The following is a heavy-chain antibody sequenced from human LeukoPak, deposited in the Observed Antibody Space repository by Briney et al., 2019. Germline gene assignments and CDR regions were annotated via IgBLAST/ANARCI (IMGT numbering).Heavy chain of an antibody. J-gene: IGHJ6*03. CDR1: GFTFSSYD. Sequence: PGGSLRLSCAASGFTFSSYDIHWVRQAPGKGLEGVALIRSDGRDKYYADSVKGRFTISRDNSKNTLYLQMNSLRAEDTAVYYCATRKGNYMDGWGKGTTVTVSS. V-gene: IGHV3-30*02. CDR3: ATRKGNYMDG. CDR2: IRSDGRDK. D-gene: IGHD6-13*01.